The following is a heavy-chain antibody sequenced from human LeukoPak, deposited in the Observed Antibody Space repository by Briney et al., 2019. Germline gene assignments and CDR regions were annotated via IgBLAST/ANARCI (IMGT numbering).Heavy chain of an antibody. CDR3: ARDIYGGTDY. D-gene: IGHD4-23*01. CDR1: GFSFSIYW. CDR2: INEDGSEK. Sequence: PGGSLRLSCAASGFSFSIYWMSWVRQTPGKGLEWVALINEDGSEKYYVDSVKGRFTISRDNAKNSLYLQMNSLRAEDTAVYYCARDIYGGTDYWGQGTLVTVSS. V-gene: IGHV3-7*01. J-gene: IGHJ4*02.